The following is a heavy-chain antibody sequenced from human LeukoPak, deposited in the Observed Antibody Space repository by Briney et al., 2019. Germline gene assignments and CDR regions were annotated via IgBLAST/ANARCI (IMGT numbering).Heavy chain of an antibody. J-gene: IGHJ4*02. CDR1: GFTFSSYA. V-gene: IGHV3-21*01. D-gene: IGHD2-2*01. CDR2: ISGSSDYI. CDR3: ASDLPAATS. Sequence: GGSQRLSCAASGFTFSSYAMHWVRQAPGKGLEWVSSISGSSDYIFYADLAKGRFTISRDNAKNSVYLQMNSLRADDTAVYYCASDLPAATSWGQGTLVTVSS.